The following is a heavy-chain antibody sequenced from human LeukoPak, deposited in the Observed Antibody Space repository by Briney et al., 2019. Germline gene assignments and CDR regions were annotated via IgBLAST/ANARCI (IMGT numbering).Heavy chain of an antibody. J-gene: IGHJ4*02. CDR2: TYYRSRWYN. V-gene: IGHV6-1*01. Sequence: SQTLSLTCAISGDSLSSNSASWTWIRQSPSRGLEWLGRTYYRSRWYNDYAVSVKSRISITADTSKNQFSLQLTSMTRDDTALYFCAREGPHCSSSNCDYPKAIGFFDSWGQGNLVTVSS. CDR3: AREGPHCSSSNCDYPKAIGFFDS. CDR1: GDSLSSNSAS. D-gene: IGHD2-2*01.